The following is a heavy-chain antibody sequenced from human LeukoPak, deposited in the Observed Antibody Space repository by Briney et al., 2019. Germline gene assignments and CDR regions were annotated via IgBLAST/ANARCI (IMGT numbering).Heavy chain of an antibody. CDR1: GGSFSGYY. V-gene: IGHV4-34*01. CDR3: ARGSPRYLELGYCSGGSCFPQYYFDY. CDR2: INHSGST. J-gene: IGHJ4*02. D-gene: IGHD2-15*01. Sequence: SETLSLTCAVYGGSFSGYYWSWIRQPPGKGLEWIGEINHSGSTNYNPSLKSRVTISVDTSKNQFSLKLSSVTAADTAVYYCARGSPRYLELGYCSGGSCFPQYYFDYWGQGTLVTVSS.